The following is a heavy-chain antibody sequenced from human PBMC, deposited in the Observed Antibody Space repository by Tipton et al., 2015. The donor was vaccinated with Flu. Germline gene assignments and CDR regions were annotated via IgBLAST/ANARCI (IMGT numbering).Heavy chain of an antibody. D-gene: IGHD3-10*01. V-gene: IGHV4-31*03. J-gene: IGHJ3*02. CDR1: GGSISSGGYY. CDR3: AREGSGSYFGVAFDI. Sequence: LRLSCTVSGGSISSGGYYWSWIRQHPGKGLEWIGYIYYSGSTYYNPSLKSRVTISVDTSKNQFSLKLSSVTAADTAVYYCAREGSGSYFGVAFDIWGQGTMVTVSS. CDR2: IYYSGST.